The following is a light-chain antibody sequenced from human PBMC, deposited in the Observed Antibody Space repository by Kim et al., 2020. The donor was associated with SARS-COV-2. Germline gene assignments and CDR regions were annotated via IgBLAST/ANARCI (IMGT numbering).Light chain of an antibody. Sequence: DIVMTQSPDSLAVSLGERVTINCKSSQSVLYSSNNKNYLAWYQQKPGQPPKLLIYWASTRESGVPDRFSGSGSGTDFTLTISSLQAEDVAVYYCQQYYSTPPLTFGQGTKVDIK. CDR2: WAS. J-gene: IGKJ1*01. CDR1: QSVLYSSNNKNY. CDR3: QQYYSTPPLT. V-gene: IGKV4-1*01.